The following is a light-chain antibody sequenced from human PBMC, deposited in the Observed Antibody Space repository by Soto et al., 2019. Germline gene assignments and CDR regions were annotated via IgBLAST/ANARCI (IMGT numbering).Light chain of an antibody. CDR1: QSLRNSY. CDR3: QQYDTSPRT. V-gene: IGKV3-20*01. Sequence: EIVLTQSPATLSLSPGERATLSCRASQSLRNSYLAWYQQKPGQAPRPLVYGASTRATGIPDRFSGSGSGADFTLTTSRLESEDFAVYYCQQYDTSPRTFGQGTKVDIK. J-gene: IGKJ1*01. CDR2: GAS.